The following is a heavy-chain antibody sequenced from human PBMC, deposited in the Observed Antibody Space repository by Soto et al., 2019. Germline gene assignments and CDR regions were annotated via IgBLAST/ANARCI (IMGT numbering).Heavy chain of an antibody. CDR3: ARGGRNPFDY. CDR2: ISSSSSYT. V-gene: IGHV3-11*06. Sequence: SGGSLRLSCAASGFTFSDYYMSWIRQAPGKGLEWVSYISSSSSYTNYADSVKGRFTISRDNAKNSLYLQMNSLRAEDTAVYYCARGGRNPFDYWGQGTLVTVSS. J-gene: IGHJ4*02. CDR1: GFTFSDYY.